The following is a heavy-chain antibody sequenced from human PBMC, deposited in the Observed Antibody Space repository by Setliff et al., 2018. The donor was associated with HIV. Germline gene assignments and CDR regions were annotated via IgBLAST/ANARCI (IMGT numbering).Heavy chain of an antibody. Sequence: TSETLSLTCTVSGDSSGINYWAWIRQPPGKGLEWIGSVSYAGTTYYNPSLEGRVSMSFDSSKNQFSLRPRSMAAADAATYYCTADRASVWYGHWGQGTLVTVSS. D-gene: IGHD6-19*01. CDR3: TADRASVWYGH. J-gene: IGHJ5*02. CDR2: VSYAGTT. CDR1: GDSSGINY. V-gene: IGHV4-59*04.